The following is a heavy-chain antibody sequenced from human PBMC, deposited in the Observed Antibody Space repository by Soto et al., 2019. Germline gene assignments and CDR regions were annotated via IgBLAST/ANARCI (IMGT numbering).Heavy chain of an antibody. J-gene: IGHJ3*02. Sequence: GGSLRLSCAASGFTLSGYEMNWVRQAPGKGLEWVSYISSSGSTIYYADSVKGRFTISRDNAKNSLYLQMNSLRAEDTAVYYCARDGVVPAADDAFDIWGQGTMVTVSS. CDR2: ISSSGSTI. V-gene: IGHV3-48*03. CDR3: ARDGVVPAADDAFDI. D-gene: IGHD2-2*01. CDR1: GFTLSGYE.